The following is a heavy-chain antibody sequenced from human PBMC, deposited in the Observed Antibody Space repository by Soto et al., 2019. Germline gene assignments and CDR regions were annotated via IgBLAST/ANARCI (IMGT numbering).Heavy chain of an antibody. CDR1: GFTVSSNY. D-gene: IGHD5-18*01. CDR3: ARDQGYSHY. J-gene: IGHJ4*02. V-gene: IGHV3-66*01. CDR2: SGGST. Sequence: EVQLVESGGGLVQPGGSLRLSCAASGFTVSSNYMSWVRQAPGKGLEWVSVSGGSTYYADSVKGRFTISRDNSKNTLYLQMNSLRAEDTAVYYCARDQGYSHYWGQGTLVTVSS.